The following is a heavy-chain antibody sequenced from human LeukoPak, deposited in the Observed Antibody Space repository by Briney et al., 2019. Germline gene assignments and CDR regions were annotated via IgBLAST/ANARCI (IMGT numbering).Heavy chain of an antibody. CDR1: GFTFSSYG. V-gene: IGHV3-30*03. D-gene: IGHD4-23*01. CDR3: ASLNGNLFDY. Sequence: GGSLRLSCAASGFTFSSYGMHWVRQAPDKGLEWVAVISYDGSNKYYADSVKGRFTISRDNSKNTLYLQMNSLRAEDTAVYYCASLNGNLFDYWGQGTLVTVSS. CDR2: ISYDGSNK. J-gene: IGHJ4*02.